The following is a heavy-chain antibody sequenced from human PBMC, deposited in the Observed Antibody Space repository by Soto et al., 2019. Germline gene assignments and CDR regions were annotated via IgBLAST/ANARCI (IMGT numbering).Heavy chain of an antibody. CDR3: ARQYYDFWSGYYSSHTYYYSYGMDV. Sequence: SETLSLTCTVSGGSISSSSYCWGWIRQPPGKGLEWIGSIYYSGSTYYNPSLKSRVTISVDTSKNQFSLKLSSLTAADTAVYYCARQYYDFWSGYYSSHTYYYSYGMDVWGQGTTVTVSS. CDR2: IYYSGST. D-gene: IGHD3-3*01. V-gene: IGHV4-39*01. J-gene: IGHJ6*02. CDR1: GGSISSSSYC.